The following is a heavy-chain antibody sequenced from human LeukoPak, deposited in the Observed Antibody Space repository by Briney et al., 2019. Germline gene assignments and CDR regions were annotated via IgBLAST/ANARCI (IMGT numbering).Heavy chain of an antibody. CDR2: ISGSGGST. CDR3: ARGQGDYDASWYFDL. V-gene: IGHV3-23*01. J-gene: IGHJ2*01. D-gene: IGHD4-17*01. Sequence: GGSLRLSCAASGFTFSSYAMSWVRQAPGKGLEWVSAISGSGGSTYYADSVKGRFTISRDNSKNTLYLQMNSLRAEDTAVYYCARGQGDYDASWYFDLWGRGTLVTVSS. CDR1: GFTFSSYA.